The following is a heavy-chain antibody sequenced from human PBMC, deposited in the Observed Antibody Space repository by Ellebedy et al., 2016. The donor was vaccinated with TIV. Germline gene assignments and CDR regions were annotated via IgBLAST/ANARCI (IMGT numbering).Heavy chain of an antibody. J-gene: IGHJ4*02. CDR3: TSVPQQLVHDL. CDR1: LYTFTAYY. V-gene: IGHV1-2*02. CDR2: INPTTSVA. Sequence: AASVKVSCKASLYTFTAYYIHWVRQAPGQGLEWVGWINPTTSVARSAQRFQGRVTMTRDTSISTAYLELNTLRPDDTAVYYCTSVPQQLVHDLWGQGTLVTVSS. D-gene: IGHD6-13*01.